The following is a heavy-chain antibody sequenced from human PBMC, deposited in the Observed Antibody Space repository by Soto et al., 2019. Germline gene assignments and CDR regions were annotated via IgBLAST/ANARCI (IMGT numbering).Heavy chain of an antibody. V-gene: IGHV3-30-3*01. CDR2: ISYDGSNK. D-gene: IGHD5-18*01. CDR3: ARDWKGYSYGGYYYYGMDV. J-gene: IGHJ6*02. CDR1: GFTFSSYA. Sequence: VQLVESGGGVVQPGRSLRLSCAASGFTFSSYAMHWVRQAPGKGLEWVAVISYDGSNKYYADSVKGRFTISRDNSKNTLYLQMNSLRAEDTAVYYCARDWKGYSYGGYYYYGMDVWGQGTTVTVSS.